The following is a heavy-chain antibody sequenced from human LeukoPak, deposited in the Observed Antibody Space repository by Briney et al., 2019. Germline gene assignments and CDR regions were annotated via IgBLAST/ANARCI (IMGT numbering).Heavy chain of an antibody. D-gene: IGHD4-17*01. CDR2: INHSGST. CDR3: ASPTAVTTSAYRAFDI. V-gene: IGHV4-34*01. J-gene: IGHJ3*02. CDR1: GGSFSDYY. Sequence: SETLSLTCAVYGGSFSDYYWSWIRQPPGKGLEWIGEINHSGSTNYSPSLRSRVTISVDTSKNQFSLNLRSVTAADTAVYYCASPTAVTTSAYRAFDIWGQGTMVTVSA.